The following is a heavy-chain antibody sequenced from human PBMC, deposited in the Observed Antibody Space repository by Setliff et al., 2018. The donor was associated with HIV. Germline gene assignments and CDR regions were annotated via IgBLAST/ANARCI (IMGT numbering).Heavy chain of an antibody. V-gene: IGHV3-74*01. CDR2: INSDGTTT. CDR3: ARRGRLGSTSRDY. D-gene: IGHD7-27*01. J-gene: IGHJ4*02. CDR1: GFTLSDYW. Sequence: GSLRLSCAASGFTLSDYWMHWVRHAPGKGLMWVSRINSDGTTTDYADSVKGRFTISRDNANNTLFLQMHSLRAEDTAVYYCARRGRLGSTSRDYWGEGTLVTVSS.